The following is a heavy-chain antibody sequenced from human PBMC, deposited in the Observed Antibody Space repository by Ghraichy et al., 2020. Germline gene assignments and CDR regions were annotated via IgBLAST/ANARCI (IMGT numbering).Heavy chain of an antibody. CDR1: GGSISSYY. Sequence: SETLSLTCTVSGGSISSYYWSWIRQPAGKGLEWIGRIYSNGVANYNPSFRSRVTMSVDTSKNQFSLKLSSVTAADTAVYYCARDVIVATIPLNFFDYWGQGTLVTVSS. CDR2: IYSNGVA. J-gene: IGHJ4*02. D-gene: IGHD5-12*01. V-gene: IGHV4-4*07. CDR3: ARDVIVATIPLNFFDY.